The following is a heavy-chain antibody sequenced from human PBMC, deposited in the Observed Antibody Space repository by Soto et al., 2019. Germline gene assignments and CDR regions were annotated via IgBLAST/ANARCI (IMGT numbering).Heavy chain of an antibody. CDR3: ARGSRPPHGDYTYYYYMDV. J-gene: IGHJ6*03. CDR2: MNPNSGNT. CDR1: GYTFTSYD. D-gene: IGHD4-17*01. V-gene: IGHV1-8*01. Sequence: QVQLVQSGAEVKKPGASVKVSCKASGYTFTSYDINWVRQATGQGLEWMGWMNPNSGNTGYAQKFQGRVTMTRNTSISTAYMELSSLRSEDTAVYYCARGSRPPHGDYTYYYYMDVWGKGTTVTVSS.